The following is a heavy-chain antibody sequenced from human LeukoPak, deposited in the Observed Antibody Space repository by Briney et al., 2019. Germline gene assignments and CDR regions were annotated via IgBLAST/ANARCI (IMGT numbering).Heavy chain of an antibody. J-gene: IGHJ4*02. CDR3: ARDSTTVTLPFFDY. Sequence: SETLSLTCAVYGGSFSGYYWSWIRQPPGKGLEWIGEINHSGSTNYNPSLKSRITISVDTSKNQFSLKLSSVIAADTAVYYCARDSTTVTLPFFDYWGQGTLVTVSS. V-gene: IGHV4-34*01. D-gene: IGHD4-17*01. CDR2: INHSGST. CDR1: GGSFSGYY.